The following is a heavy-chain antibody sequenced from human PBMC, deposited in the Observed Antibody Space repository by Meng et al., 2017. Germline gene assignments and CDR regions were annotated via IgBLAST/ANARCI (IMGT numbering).Heavy chain of an antibody. Sequence: QVRPVQSGDEGRKPGASVKVSCKPSGYNFPDYYIHWVRQAPGQGLEWMGRIDPKSGDTHYAQKFQGRVTMTGDTSIGTAYMELRGLRSDDTAVYFCARDEDISAAGKLFGDYWGQGTLVTVSS. V-gene: IGHV1-2*06. CDR2: IDPKSGDT. CDR1: GYNFPDYY. J-gene: IGHJ4*02. CDR3: ARDEDISAAGKLFGDY. D-gene: IGHD6-13*01.